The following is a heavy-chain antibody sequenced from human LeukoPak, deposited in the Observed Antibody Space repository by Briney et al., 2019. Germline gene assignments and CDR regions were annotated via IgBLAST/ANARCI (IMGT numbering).Heavy chain of an antibody. J-gene: IGHJ4*02. CDR2: TYYRSRWYS. CDR3: ARTNVDTTMEIDY. V-gene: IGHV6-1*01. D-gene: IGHD5-18*01. CDR1: GDSVSSNSAT. Sequence: SQTLSLTCAISGDSVSSNSATWNWVRQSPSRGLEWLGRTYYRSRWYSDYAVSVKSRITINPDTSKNQFSLQLNSVTPEDTAVYYCARTNVDTTMEIDYWGQGTLVTVSS.